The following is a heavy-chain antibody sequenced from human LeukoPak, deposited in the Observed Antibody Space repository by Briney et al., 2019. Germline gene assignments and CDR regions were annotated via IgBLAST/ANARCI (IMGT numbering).Heavy chain of an antibody. V-gene: IGHV4-59*08. CDR3: ARRPTGDPKFDY. D-gene: IGHD7-27*01. Sequence: SETLSLTCSVSGGSISNYFWTWIRQPPGKGLEWIGYIYSSGSTYYNPSLKSRVTISVDTSKNRFSLNLSTVTAADTAVYYCARRPTGDPKFDYWGQGTLVTVSS. J-gene: IGHJ4*02. CDR2: IYSSGST. CDR1: GGSISNYF.